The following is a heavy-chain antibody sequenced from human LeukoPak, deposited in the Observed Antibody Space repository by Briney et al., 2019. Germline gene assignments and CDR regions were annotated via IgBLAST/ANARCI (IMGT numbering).Heavy chain of an antibody. J-gene: IGHJ4*02. D-gene: IGHD5-18*01. V-gene: IGHV6-1*01. Sequence: SQTLSLTCAISGDSVSSNSAAWNWIRQSPSRGLEWLGRTYYRSKWSSNYAVSVKSRITIHPDTSKNLFSLQLNSVTPEDTAVYYCAGGVDTDLHYWGQGTLVTVSS. CDR1: GDSVSSNSAA. CDR2: TYYRSKWSS. CDR3: AGGVDTDLHY.